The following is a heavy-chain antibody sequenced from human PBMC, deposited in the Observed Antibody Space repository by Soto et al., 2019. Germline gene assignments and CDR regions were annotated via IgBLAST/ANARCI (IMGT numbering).Heavy chain of an antibody. J-gene: IGHJ6*02. CDR3: ARGEYCSSTSCYNYYYYDMDV. CDR1: GCTFSSYA. V-gene: IGHV1-69*06. CDR2: IIPIFGTA. D-gene: IGHD2-2*02. Sequence: FSVKVSCKASGCTFSSYAISWVRQAPGQGLEWMGGIIPIFGTANYEQKFQGRVTITADKSTSTAYMELSSLRSEDTAVYYCARGEYCSSTSCYNYYYYDMDVWGQGTTVTVSS.